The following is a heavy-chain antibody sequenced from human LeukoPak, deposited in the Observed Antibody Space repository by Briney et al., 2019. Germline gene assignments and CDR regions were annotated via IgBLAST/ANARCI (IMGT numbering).Heavy chain of an antibody. D-gene: IGHD3-16*01. J-gene: IGHJ3*02. V-gene: IGHV4-61*02. CDR2: IYTSGST. CDR1: GGSISSGSYY. CDR3: ARDTSWGAFDI. Sequence: PSETLSLTCTVSGGSISSGSYYWSWIRQPAGKGLEWIGRIYTSGSTNYNPSLKSRVTISVDTSKNQFSLKLSSVTAADTAVYYCARDTSWGAFDIWGQGTMVTVSS.